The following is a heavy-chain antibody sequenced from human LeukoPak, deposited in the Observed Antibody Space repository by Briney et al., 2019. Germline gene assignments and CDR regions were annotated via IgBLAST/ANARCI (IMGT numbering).Heavy chain of an antibody. CDR3: ARVKGYYGSGSYSLDY. D-gene: IGHD3-10*01. CDR1: GGSFSGYY. J-gene: IGHJ4*02. Sequence: SETLSLTCAVYGGSFSGYYWSWIRQPPGKGLEWIGEINHSGSTNYNPSLKSRVTISVDTSKNQFSLKLSSVTAADTAVYYCARVKGYYGSGSYSLDYWGQGTLVTVSS. CDR2: INHSGST. V-gene: IGHV4-34*01.